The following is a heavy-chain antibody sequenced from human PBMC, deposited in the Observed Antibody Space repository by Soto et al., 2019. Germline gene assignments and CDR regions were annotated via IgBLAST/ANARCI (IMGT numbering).Heavy chain of an antibody. CDR2: IWYDGSNK. CDR1: GFTFSSYG. V-gene: IGHV3-33*01. J-gene: IGHJ6*02. Sequence: GGSLRLSCAASGFTFSSYGMHWVRQAPGKGLEWVAVIWYDGSNKYYADSVKGRFTISRDNSKNTLYLQMNSLRAEDTAVYYCAREILEWFMDPYGMDVWGQGTTVTLSS. CDR3: AREILEWFMDPYGMDV. D-gene: IGHD3-3*01.